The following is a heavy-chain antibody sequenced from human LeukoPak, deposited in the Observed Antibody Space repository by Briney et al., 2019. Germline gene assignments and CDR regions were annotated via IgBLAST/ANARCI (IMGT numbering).Heavy chain of an antibody. D-gene: IGHD3-22*01. Sequence: ASVKVSCKASGYTFTSYDINWVRQATGQGLEWMGWMNTNSGNTGYAQKFQGRVTMTTDTSTSTAYMELRSLRSDDTAVYYCARRPDDSSGYYPNWGQGTLVTVSS. CDR3: ARRPDDSSGYYPN. J-gene: IGHJ4*02. CDR1: GYTFTSYD. CDR2: MNTNSGNT. V-gene: IGHV1-8*01.